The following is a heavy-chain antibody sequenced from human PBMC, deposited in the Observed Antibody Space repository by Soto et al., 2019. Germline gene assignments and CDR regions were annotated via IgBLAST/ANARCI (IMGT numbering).Heavy chain of an antibody. CDR1: GYTFTSYY. V-gene: IGHV1-46*01. D-gene: IGHD6-13*01. CDR3: ARSIAAARTGLDY. Sequence: QVQLVQSGAEVKKPGASVKVSCKASGYTFTSYYIHWVRQAPGQGLEWMGIINPSGGSTSYAPKFQGRVTMARDTSTGTVYVDQSTLRSVDTAVSSCARSIAAARTGLDYCGQGTLFTVSS. CDR2: INPSGGST. J-gene: IGHJ4*02.